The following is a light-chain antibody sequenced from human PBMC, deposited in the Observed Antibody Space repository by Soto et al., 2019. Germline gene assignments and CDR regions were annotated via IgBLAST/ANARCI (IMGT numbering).Light chain of an antibody. CDR2: GAS. J-gene: IGKJ4*01. CDR3: QQYNNWLMLS. CDR1: QSVSSN. V-gene: IGKV3-15*01. Sequence: EIVMTQSPAILSVSPGERATLSCRASQSVSSNLAWYQQKPGQTPMLLIYGASTRATGIPARFSGSGSGTEFTLTISSLQSEDFAIYYCQQYNNWLMLSFGGGTKVEI.